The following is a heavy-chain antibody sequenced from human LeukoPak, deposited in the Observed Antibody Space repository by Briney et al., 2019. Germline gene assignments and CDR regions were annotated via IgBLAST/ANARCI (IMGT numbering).Heavy chain of an antibody. J-gene: IGHJ6*03. CDR3: AREVHIVGATGNYYMDV. CDR2: IKQDGSEK. V-gene: IGHV3-7*01. Sequence: GGSLRLSCAASGFTFSSYWMNWVRQAPGKGLEWVADIKQDGSEKYYVDSVKGRFTISRDNAKNSLYLQMNSLRAEDTAVYYCAREVHIVGATGNYYMDVWGKGTTVTVSS. D-gene: IGHD1-26*01. CDR1: GFTFSSYW.